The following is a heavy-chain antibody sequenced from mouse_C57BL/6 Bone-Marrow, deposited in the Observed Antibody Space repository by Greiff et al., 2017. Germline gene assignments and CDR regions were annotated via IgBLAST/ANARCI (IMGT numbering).Heavy chain of an antibody. CDR1: GFSLTSYG. J-gene: IGHJ4*01. V-gene: IGHV2-5*01. Sequence: VQVVESGPGLVQPSQSLSITCTVSGFSLTSYGVHWVRQSPGKGLEWLGVIWRGGSTDYNAAFMSRLSITKDNSKSQVFFKMNSLQADDTAIYYCAKASFYYDYDGYAMDYWGQGTSVTVSS. D-gene: IGHD2-4*01. CDR2: IWRGGST. CDR3: AKASFYYDYDGYAMDY.